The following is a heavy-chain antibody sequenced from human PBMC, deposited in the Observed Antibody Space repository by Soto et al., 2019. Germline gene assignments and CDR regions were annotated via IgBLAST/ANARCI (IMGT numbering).Heavy chain of an antibody. CDR3: ARDKNYYGSGSYYNWFDP. D-gene: IGHD3-10*01. V-gene: IGHV4-61*01. CDR2: IYYSGST. Sequence: PSETLSLTCTVSGGSVSSGSYYWSWIRQPPGKGLEWIGYIYYSGSTNYNPSLKSRVTISVDTSKNQFSLKLSSVTAADTAVYYCARDKNYYGSGSYYNWFDPWGQGTLVTVSS. CDR1: GGSVSSGSYY. J-gene: IGHJ5*02.